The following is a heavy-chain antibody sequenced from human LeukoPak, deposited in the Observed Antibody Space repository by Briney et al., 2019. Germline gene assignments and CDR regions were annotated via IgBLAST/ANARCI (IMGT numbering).Heavy chain of an antibody. V-gene: IGHV3-23*01. CDR1: GFTFSNFA. D-gene: IGHD5-12*01. J-gene: IGHJ4*02. CDR2: IGGSGGST. CDR3: AKFSRGYDSDY. Sequence: PGGSLRLSCAGSGFTFSNFAMSWVRQAPGKGLEWVSTIGGSGGSTYDADSVKGRFTISRDNSKNTLYLQMNSLRAEDTAVYYCAKFSRGYDSDYWGQGTLVTVSS.